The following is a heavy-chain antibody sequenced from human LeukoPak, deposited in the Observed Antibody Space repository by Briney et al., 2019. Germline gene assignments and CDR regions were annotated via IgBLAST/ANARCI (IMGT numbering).Heavy chain of an antibody. V-gene: IGHV3-11*03. Sequence: GGSLRLVCEASGFNFSDYHMSWIRQAPGKGLEWVSYISTSGNYIKDADPVKGRFTISRDNAKNSLFLRMSSLRVEDTAVYYCARPRIAWSSHWYFEVWGRGTLVTVSS. J-gene: IGHJ2*01. D-gene: IGHD3-9*01. CDR3: ARPRIAWSSHWYFEV. CDR2: ISTSGNYI. CDR1: GFNFSDYH.